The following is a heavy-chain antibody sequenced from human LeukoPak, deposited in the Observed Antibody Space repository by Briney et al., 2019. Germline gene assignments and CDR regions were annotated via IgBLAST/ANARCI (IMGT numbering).Heavy chain of an antibody. V-gene: IGHV4-59*01. J-gene: IGHJ4*02. CDR3: ARRGYFDY. CDR1: GGSISTYY. Sequence: SETLSLTCSVSGGSISTYYWSWIRQPPGKGLEWIGYIFYTGTTDYNPSLKSRVTISVDTSKNQFSLKLSAVTAADTAVYYYARRGYFDYWGQGTLVTVSS. CDR2: IFYTGTT.